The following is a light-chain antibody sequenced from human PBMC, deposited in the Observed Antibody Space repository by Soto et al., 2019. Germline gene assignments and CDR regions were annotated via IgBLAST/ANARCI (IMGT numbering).Light chain of an antibody. CDR2: RNN. CDR3: AAWDESLSAVV. Sequence: QSVLTQPPSASGTPGQRVTISCSGSSSNIGSNYVYWYQQLPGTAPKLLIYRNNQRPSGVPDRFSGSKSGTSASLAIIGLRSEDEAAYYCAAWDESLSAVVFGGGTKVTVL. J-gene: IGLJ2*01. V-gene: IGLV1-47*01. CDR1: SSNIGSNY.